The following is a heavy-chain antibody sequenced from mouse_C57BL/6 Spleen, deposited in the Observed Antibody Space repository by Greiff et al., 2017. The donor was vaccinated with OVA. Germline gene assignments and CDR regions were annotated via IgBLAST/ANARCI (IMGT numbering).Heavy chain of an antibody. CDR2: IVPNSGGT. Sequence: VQLQQPGAELVKPGASVKLSCKASGYTFTSYWMHWVKQRPGRGLEWIGRIVPNSGGTKYNEKFKSKATLTVDKPSSTAYMQLSSLTSEDSAVYYCARTDGNYEPVFDVWGTGTTVTVSS. CDR3: ARTDGNYEPVFDV. CDR1: GYTFTSYW. V-gene: IGHV1-72*01. J-gene: IGHJ1*03. D-gene: IGHD2-1*01.